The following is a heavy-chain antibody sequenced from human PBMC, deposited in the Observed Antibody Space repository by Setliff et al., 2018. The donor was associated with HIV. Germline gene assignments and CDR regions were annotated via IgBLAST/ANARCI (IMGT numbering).Heavy chain of an antibody. CDR1: GESFSSYF. CDR2: VYFSGRA. CDR3: ARLEYYYYMDV. V-gene: IGHV4-34*01. J-gene: IGHJ6*03. Sequence: SETLSLTCAVYGESFSSYFWSWVRQPPGKGLEYIGSVYFSGRAYYNPSLKSRVTISLDTSKNQFSLKLSSVTAADTAVYYCARLEYYYYMDVWGNGTTVTVSS.